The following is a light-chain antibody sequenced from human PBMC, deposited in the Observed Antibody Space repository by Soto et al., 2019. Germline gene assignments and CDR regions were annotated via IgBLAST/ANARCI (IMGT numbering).Light chain of an antibody. J-gene: IGKJ5*01. CDR1: QSVSNNY. CDR3: QQRGEWPPGAT. V-gene: IGKV3D-20*02. CDR2: GAS. Sequence: EIVLTQSPGTLSLSPGERATLSCRASQSVSNNYLAWYQQKPGQAPRLLIYGASNRATGIPDRFSGSGSGTDFTLTISSLEPEDFAVYYCQQRGEWPPGATFGQGTRLEI.